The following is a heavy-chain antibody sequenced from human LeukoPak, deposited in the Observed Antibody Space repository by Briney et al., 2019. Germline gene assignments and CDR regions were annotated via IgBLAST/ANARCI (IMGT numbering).Heavy chain of an antibody. CDR1: GGSISGYY. Sequence: SETLSLTCTVSGGSISGYYWSWIRQPPGKGLEWIGYIYYSGSTNYNPSLKSRVTISVDTSKNQFSLKLSSVTAADTAVYYCARTGDGYNLPEDFQHWGQGTLVTVSS. CDR2: IYYSGST. D-gene: IGHD5-24*01. J-gene: IGHJ1*01. CDR3: ARTGDGYNLPEDFQH. V-gene: IGHV4-59*01.